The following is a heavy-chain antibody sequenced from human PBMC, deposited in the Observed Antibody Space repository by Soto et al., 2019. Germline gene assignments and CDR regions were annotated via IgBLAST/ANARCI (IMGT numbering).Heavy chain of an antibody. CDR3: ARDRPTVTTDRWFDP. J-gene: IGHJ5*02. V-gene: IGHV4-4*02. CDR1: GGSISSSNW. CDR2: IYHSGST. Sequence: SETLSLTCAVSGGSISSSNWWSWVRQPPGRGLEWIGEIYHSGSTNYNPSLKSRATISVDKSKTQSSLKLSSVTAADTAGYYCARDRPTVTTDRWFDPWGQGTLVTVSS. D-gene: IGHD4-17*01.